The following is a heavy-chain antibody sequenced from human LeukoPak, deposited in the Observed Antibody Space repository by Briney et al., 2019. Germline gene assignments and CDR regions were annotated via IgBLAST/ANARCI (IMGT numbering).Heavy chain of an antibody. CDR3: ARDRGGRDYGDYVWVDY. J-gene: IGHJ4*02. V-gene: IGHV1-69*13. CDR1: GYSFNLYG. Sequence: GASVTVSCKSFGYSFNLYGISWVRQAPGQGLEWMGGIIPIFGTANYAQKFQGRVTITADESTSTAYMELSSLRSEDTDVYYCARDRGGRDYGDYVWVDYWGQGTLVTVSS. D-gene: IGHD4-17*01. CDR2: IIPIFGTA.